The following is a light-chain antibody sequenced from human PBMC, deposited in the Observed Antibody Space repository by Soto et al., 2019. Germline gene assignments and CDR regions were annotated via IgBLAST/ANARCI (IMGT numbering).Light chain of an antibody. CDR2: DAS. CDR3: QQYDNLPIT. V-gene: IGKV1-33*01. J-gene: IGKJ5*01. CDR1: QDISNY. Sequence: DIQMTPSPSSLSASVGDRGTITCQASQDISNYLNWYQQKPGKAPKLLIYDASNLETGVPSRFSGSGSGTDFTFTISSLQPEDIATYYCQQYDNLPITFGQGTRLEIK.